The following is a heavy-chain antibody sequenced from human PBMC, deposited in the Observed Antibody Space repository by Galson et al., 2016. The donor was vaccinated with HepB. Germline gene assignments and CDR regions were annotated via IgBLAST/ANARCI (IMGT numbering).Heavy chain of an antibody. Sequence: SGAEVKKPGESLKISCKGSGYSFTSYWIGWVRQMPGKGLEWTGILYPGDSETTYSPSFQGQVTISADKSISTAYLHWSSLKASETARYYCAGHRNEKAVAGLAYWGQGTLVTVSS. V-gene: IGHV5-51*01. CDR3: AGHRNEKAVAGLAY. CDR2: LYPGDSET. D-gene: IGHD6-19*01. CDR1: GYSFTSYW. J-gene: IGHJ4*02.